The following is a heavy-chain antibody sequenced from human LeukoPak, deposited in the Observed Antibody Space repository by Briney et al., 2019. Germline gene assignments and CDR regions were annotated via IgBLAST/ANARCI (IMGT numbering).Heavy chain of an antibody. D-gene: IGHD3-22*01. CDR1: GGTFSSYA. CDR2: IIPIFGIA. Sequence: SVKASCKASGGTFSSYAISWVRQAPGQGLEWMGRIIPIFGIANYAQKFQGRVTITADKSTSTAYMELSSLRSEDTAVYYCASAPSGYDSSGYYPEFDYWGQGTLVTVSS. J-gene: IGHJ4*02. V-gene: IGHV1-69*04. CDR3: ASAPSGYDSSGYYPEFDY.